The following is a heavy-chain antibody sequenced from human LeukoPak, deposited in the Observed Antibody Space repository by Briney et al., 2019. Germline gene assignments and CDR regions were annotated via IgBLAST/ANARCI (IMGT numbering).Heavy chain of an antibody. CDR2: IQSKTNGGTT. V-gene: IGHV3-15*01. CDR1: GFTFSNAW. D-gene: IGHD2-8*01. CDR3: TTVPYCTNGVCPPFDY. J-gene: IGHJ4*02. Sequence: GGSLRLSCVASGFTFSNAWMSWVRQAPGKGLEWVGRIQSKTNGGTTDYAAPVKGRFTISRDDSKTTLYLQMNSLKTEDTAVYYCTTVPYCTNGVCPPFDYWGQGTLVTVSS.